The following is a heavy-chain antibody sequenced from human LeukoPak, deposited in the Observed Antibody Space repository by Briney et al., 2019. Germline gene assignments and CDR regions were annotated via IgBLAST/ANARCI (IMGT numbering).Heavy chain of an antibody. J-gene: IGHJ4*02. V-gene: IGHV3-33*08. CDR1: GFTFSTYA. Sequence: GGSLRLSCAASGFTFSTYAMSWVRQAPGKGLEWVAVIWYDGSNKYYADSVKGRFTISRDNSKNTLYLQMNSLRAEDTAVYYCARYYYDSSGQVLPDYWGQGTLVTVSS. CDR3: ARYYYDSSGQVLPDY. CDR2: IWYDGSNK. D-gene: IGHD3-22*01.